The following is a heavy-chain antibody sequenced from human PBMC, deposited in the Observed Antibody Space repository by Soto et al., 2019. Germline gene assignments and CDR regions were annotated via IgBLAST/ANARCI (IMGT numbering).Heavy chain of an antibody. J-gene: IGHJ4*02. CDR1: GFTFSSYA. CDR2: ISYDGSNK. CDR3: ARDRGSSGWSQVSS. Sequence: GGSLRLSCAASGFTFSSYAMHWVRQAPGKGLEWVAVISYDGSNKYYADSVKGRFTISRDNSKNTLYLQMNSLRAEDTAVYYCARDRGSSGWSQVSSWGQGTLVTVSS. D-gene: IGHD6-19*01. V-gene: IGHV3-30-3*01.